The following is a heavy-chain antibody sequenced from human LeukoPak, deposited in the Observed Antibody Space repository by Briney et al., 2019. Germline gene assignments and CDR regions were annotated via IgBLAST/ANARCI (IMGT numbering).Heavy chain of an antibody. J-gene: IGHJ5*02. CDR3: ARDNVLRFLEWSSFDP. V-gene: IGHV4-30-2*01. D-gene: IGHD3-3*01. CDR2: IYHSGST. Sequence: NTSQTLSLTCTVSGGSISSGGYYWSWIRQPPGKGLEWIGYIYHSGSTYYNPSLKSRVTISVDRSKNQFSLKLSSVTAADTAVYYCARDNVLRFLEWSSFDPWGQGTLVTVSS. CDR1: GGSISSGGYY.